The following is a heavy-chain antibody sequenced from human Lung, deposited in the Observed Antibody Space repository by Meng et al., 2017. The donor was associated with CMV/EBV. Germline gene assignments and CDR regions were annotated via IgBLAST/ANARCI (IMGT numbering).Heavy chain of an antibody. CDR2: IYPNTGGA. CDR1: GYTFTGYY. J-gene: IGHJ4*02. D-gene: IGHD6-19*01. Sequence: SVXVSXXASGYTFTGYYIHWVRQAPGQGLEWMGCIYPNTGGAKYAQKFQGRVTMTRDTSISTAYMELSSLRSDDTAVYYCARVIAVAGTAPYDYWGQGTXVTVSS. CDR3: ARVIAVAGTAPYDY. V-gene: IGHV1-2*02.